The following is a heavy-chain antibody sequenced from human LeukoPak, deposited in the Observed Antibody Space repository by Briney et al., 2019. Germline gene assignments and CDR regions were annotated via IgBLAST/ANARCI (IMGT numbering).Heavy chain of an antibody. Sequence: GRSLRLSCAASGFTFSSYSMNWVRQAPGKGLECVSYISSSSSTIYYADSVKGRFTISRDNAKNSLYLQMNSLRAEDTAVYYCARDLSGNDYVLLGYWGQGTLVTVSS. CDR2: ISSSSSTI. D-gene: IGHD5-12*01. CDR3: ARDLSGNDYVLLGY. CDR1: GFTFSSYS. V-gene: IGHV3-48*01. J-gene: IGHJ4*02.